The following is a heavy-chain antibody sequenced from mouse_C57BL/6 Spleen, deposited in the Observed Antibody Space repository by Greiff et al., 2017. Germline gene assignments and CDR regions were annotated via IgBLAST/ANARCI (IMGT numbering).Heavy chain of an antibody. CDR2: IYPRSGNT. D-gene: IGHD2-1*01. V-gene: IGHV1-81*01. CDR1: GYTFTSYG. Sequence: VKLMESGAELARPGASVKLSCKASGYTFTSYGISWVKQRTGQGLEWIGEIYPRSGNTYYNEKFKGKTTLTADKSSSTAYMELRSLTSEDSAVYFCARGIYYGNYDWYFDVWGTGTTVTVSS. J-gene: IGHJ1*03. CDR3: ARGIYYGNYDWYFDV.